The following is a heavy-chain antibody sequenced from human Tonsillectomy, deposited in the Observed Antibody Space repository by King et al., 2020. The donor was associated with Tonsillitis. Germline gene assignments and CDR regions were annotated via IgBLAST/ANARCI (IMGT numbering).Heavy chain of an antibody. CDR2: ISFDGSIT. J-gene: IGHJ5*02. CDR1: GFTFSDYG. Sequence: HVPLVESGGGVVQPGTSLRLSCAASGFTFSDYGMHWVRQAPGKGLEWVALISFDGSITYYADSVRGRFTISRDNSKNTLYLQMNSLRIEDTAMFYCVKEMLATLHTWFAPWGQGTLVTVSS. CDR3: VKEMLATLHTWFAP. V-gene: IGHV3-30*18. D-gene: IGHD3-10*02.